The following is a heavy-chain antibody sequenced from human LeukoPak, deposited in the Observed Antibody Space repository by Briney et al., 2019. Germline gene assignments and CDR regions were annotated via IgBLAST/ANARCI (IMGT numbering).Heavy chain of an antibody. CDR3: ARDGITVTTEDYYYYGMDV. Sequence: SQTLSLTCAISGDSVSSNSAAWNWIRQSPSRGLEWLGRTYYRSKWYNDYAVSVKSRITINPDTSKNQFSLKLSSVTAADTAVYYCARDGITVTTEDYYYYGMDVWGQGTTVTVSS. CDR1: GDSVSSNSAA. D-gene: IGHD4-11*01. CDR2: TYYRSKWYN. V-gene: IGHV6-1*01. J-gene: IGHJ6*02.